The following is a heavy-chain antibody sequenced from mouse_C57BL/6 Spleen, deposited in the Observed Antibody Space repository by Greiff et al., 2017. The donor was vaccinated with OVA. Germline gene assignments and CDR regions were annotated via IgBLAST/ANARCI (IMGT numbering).Heavy chain of an antibody. CDR2: ISSGSSTI. CDR1: GFTFSDYG. D-gene: IGHD1-1*01. J-gene: IGHJ4*01. CDR3: ARGPYLLPRAMDY. Sequence: EVKLVESGGGLVKPGGSLKLSCAASGFTFSDYGMHWVRQAPEKGLEWVAYISSGSSTIYYADTVKGRFTISRDNAKNTLFLQMTSRRSEDTAMDYCARGPYLLPRAMDYWGQGASVTVSS. V-gene: IGHV5-17*01.